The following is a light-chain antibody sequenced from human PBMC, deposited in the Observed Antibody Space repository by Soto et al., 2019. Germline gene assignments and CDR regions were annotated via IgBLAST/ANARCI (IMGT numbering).Light chain of an antibody. CDR2: EVS. J-gene: IGLJ2*01. V-gene: IGLV2-14*01. Sequence: QSALTQPASVSGSPGQSITISCTGTSNDIGGYNYVSWYQQHPDKAPKLMIFEVSNWPSGVSDRFSGSKSGNTASLTISGLQAEDEADYYCSAYTGSSTLSFGGGTKLTVL. CDR3: SAYTGSSTLS. CDR1: SNDIGGYNY.